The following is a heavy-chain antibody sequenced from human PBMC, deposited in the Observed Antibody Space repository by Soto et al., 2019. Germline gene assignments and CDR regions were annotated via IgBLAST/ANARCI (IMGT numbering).Heavy chain of an antibody. Sequence: PGGSLRLSCAASGFTFSSYAMSWVRQAPGKGLEWVSGSSGTGGDTDYADSVKGRFTISRDNSKSTLYLQMNSLRAADTAVYYCAKYQFNYYDSSAYGAFDIWGQGTMVTVSS. V-gene: IGHV3-23*01. CDR2: SSGTGGDT. D-gene: IGHD3-22*01. J-gene: IGHJ3*02. CDR3: AKYQFNYYDSSAYGAFDI. CDR1: GFTFSSYA.